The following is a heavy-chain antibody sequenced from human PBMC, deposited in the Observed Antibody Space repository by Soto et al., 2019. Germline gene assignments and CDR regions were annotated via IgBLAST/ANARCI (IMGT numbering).Heavy chain of an antibody. Sequence: EVQLVESGGGLVQPGGSLSLSCAASGFTISNYWRHWVRQSPGKGLVWVAGIDSYRGYSRYADSVRGRFTISRDNGKNSLYLQMNSLRHGDTAVYYCARDRPHNWFDPWGQGALVTVST. V-gene: IGHV3-74*01. CDR2: IDSYRGYS. CDR3: ARDRPHNWFDP. J-gene: IGHJ5*02. CDR1: GFTISNYW.